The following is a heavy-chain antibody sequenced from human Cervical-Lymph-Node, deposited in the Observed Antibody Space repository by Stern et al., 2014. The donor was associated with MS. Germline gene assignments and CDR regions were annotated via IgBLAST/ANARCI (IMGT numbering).Heavy chain of an antibody. CDR2: ISYDGNHK. J-gene: IGHJ4*02. Sequence: MQLVESGGAVVQPGRSLRLSCAASGFTFSSYCMHWVRQAPGKGLEWVTVISYDGNHKYYAASVKGRFTISRDNYKNTLHLQMNSVTPDDTAIYYCARDYEDTSMLFDHWGQGTLVTVSS. CDR3: ARDYEDTSMLFDH. D-gene: IGHD2-8*01. CDR1: GFTFSSYC. V-gene: IGHV3-30*03.